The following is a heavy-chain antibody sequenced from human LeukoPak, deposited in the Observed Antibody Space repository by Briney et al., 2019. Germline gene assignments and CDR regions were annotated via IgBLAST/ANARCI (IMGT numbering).Heavy chain of an antibody. CDR2: ISSSSSYI. D-gene: IGHD3-10*01. V-gene: IGHV3-21*01. CDR1: GFTFSSYS. CDR3: ARDGSGSYYNRNWFDP. J-gene: IGHJ5*02. Sequence: GGSLRLSCAASGFTFSSYSMNWVRQAPGKGLEWVSSISSSSSYIYYADSVKGRFTISRDNAKNSLYLQMNSLRAEDTAVYYCARDGSGSYYNRNWFDPWGQGTLVTVSP.